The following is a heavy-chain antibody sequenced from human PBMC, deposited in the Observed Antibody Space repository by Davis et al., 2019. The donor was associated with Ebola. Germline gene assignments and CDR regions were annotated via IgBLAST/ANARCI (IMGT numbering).Heavy chain of an antibody. CDR3: ARGHCTNGVCYGDYYYYGMDV. D-gene: IGHD2-8*01. Sequence: GESLKISCAASGFTFSSYSMNWVRQAPGKGLEWVTVISYDGSNKYYSDSVKGRFTISRDNSKNTLYLQMNSLRAEDTAVYYCARGHCTNGVCYGDYYYYGMDVWGQGTTVTVSS. V-gene: IGHV3-30*03. CDR2: ISYDGSNK. CDR1: GFTFSSYS. J-gene: IGHJ6*02.